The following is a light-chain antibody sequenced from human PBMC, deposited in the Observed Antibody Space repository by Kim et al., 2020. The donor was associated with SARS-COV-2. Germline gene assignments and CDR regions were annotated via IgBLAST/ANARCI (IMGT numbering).Light chain of an antibody. CDR2: DNI. Sequence: GQTITISCSGGSSNIGRNYVSWYQQIPGTVPKLLIFDNINRPSGIPDRFSGSKSGTSATLDIAGLQTGDEADYYCETWDSTLQAGVFGGGTQLTVL. CDR1: SSNIGRNY. CDR3: ETWDSTLQAGV. V-gene: IGLV1-51*01. J-gene: IGLJ3*02.